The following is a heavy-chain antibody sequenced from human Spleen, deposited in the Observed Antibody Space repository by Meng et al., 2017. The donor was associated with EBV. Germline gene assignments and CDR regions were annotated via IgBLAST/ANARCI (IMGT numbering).Heavy chain of an antibody. CDR1: GYTLSSHA. V-gene: IGHV7-4-1*02. J-gene: IGHJ4*02. CDR3: ASGGWGDY. Sequence: QLVQSGSELKKPGASVKVSCKAFGYTLSSHAMNWVRQAPGQGLEWLGWINTNTGSPTYAQGFRGRFLFSLDTSVSTAYLQISSLKAEDTAVYYCASGGWGDYWGQGTLVTVSS. CDR2: INTNTGSP. D-gene: IGHD6-19*01.